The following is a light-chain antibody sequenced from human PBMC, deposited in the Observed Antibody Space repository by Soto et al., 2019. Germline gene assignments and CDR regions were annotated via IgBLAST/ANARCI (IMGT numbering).Light chain of an antibody. V-gene: IGLV1-44*01. CDR1: RSNIGRST. CDR2: STN. J-gene: IGLJ3*02. CDR3: AAWDDTLSVWV. Sequence: QSVLTQPPSTSGTPGQRVTISCSGSRSNIGRSTVNWYQQLPGTAPKVLVYSTNQRPSGVPDRFSGSKSGTSASLAISGLLSEDDADYYCAAWDDTLSVWVFGGGTKLTVL.